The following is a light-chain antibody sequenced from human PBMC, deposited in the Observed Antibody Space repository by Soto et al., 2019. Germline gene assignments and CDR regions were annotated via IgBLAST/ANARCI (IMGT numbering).Light chain of an antibody. J-gene: IGKJ2*01. Sequence: DIVMTQSPDSLAVSLGERATINCKSSQSVLYSSNNKNYLSWFQQKPGQPPKLLIYWASTRESGVPDRFSGSGSGTDFTLTISSLQAEDVAGYYCQQYYSTPETFGQGTEVEIK. CDR3: QQYYSTPET. CDR1: QSVLYSSNNKNY. V-gene: IGKV4-1*01. CDR2: WAS.